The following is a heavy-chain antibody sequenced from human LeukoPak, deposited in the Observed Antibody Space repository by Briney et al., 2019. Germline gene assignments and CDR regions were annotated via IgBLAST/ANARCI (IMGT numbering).Heavy chain of an antibody. Sequence: PGGSLRLSCAASGFTFSDYSMTWVRQAPGKGLEWVSSISSSSTYIYYADSVKGRFAISRDNAKNSLYLQMSSLRAEDTAVYYCAKASAMIVVVSKHFDYWGQGTLVTVSS. V-gene: IGHV3-21*06. D-gene: IGHD3-22*01. J-gene: IGHJ4*02. CDR2: ISSSSTYI. CDR3: AKASAMIVVVSKHFDY. CDR1: GFTFSDYS.